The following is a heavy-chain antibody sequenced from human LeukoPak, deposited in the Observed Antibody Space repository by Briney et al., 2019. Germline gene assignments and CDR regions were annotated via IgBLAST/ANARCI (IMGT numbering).Heavy chain of an antibody. CDR2: TYYRSKWSN. CDR1: GDSVSSNSAT. D-gene: IGHD3-22*01. J-gene: IGHJ4*02. V-gene: IGHV6-1*01. Sequence: SQTLSLTCGISGDSVSSNSATCNWIRQSPSRGLEWLGRTYYRSKWSNDYAVSVKSRITINPDTSKNQFSLQLNSVTPEDTAVYYCARGIADSSGYYYVDYWGQGTLVTVSS. CDR3: ARGIADSSGYYYVDY.